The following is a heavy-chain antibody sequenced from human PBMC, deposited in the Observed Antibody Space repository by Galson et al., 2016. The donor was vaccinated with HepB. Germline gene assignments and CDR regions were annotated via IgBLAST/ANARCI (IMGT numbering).Heavy chain of an antibody. CDR1: GDSIRSYF. V-gene: IGHV4-59*08. Sequence: ETLSLTCTVSGDSIRSYFWNWIRQSPGKGLEWIGHSSHSSSTIYNPSFQSRVTISVDAAKNRVSPKLRSVTAADAAVYYCARRRTMGAPSYYSDSTWLQPWGKGTLVTVSS. D-gene: IGHD3-10*01. CDR3: ARRRTMGAPSYYSDSTWLQP. J-gene: IGHJ5*02. CDR2: SSHSSST.